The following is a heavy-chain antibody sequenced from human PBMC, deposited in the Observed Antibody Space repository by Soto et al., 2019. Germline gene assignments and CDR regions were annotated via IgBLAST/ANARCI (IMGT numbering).Heavy chain of an antibody. CDR3: ASSGYCSGGSCSYPQYYYYGMDV. CDR1: GGTFSSYA. Sequence: QVQLVQSEAEVQKPGSSVKVSCKASGGTFSSYAVSWVRQAPGQGLEWMGGIIPIFGTADYAQKFQGRVTITADESTSTAYMELSSLRSEDTAVYYCASSGYCSGGSCSYPQYYYYGMDVWGQGTTVTVSS. CDR2: IIPIFGTA. D-gene: IGHD2-15*01. J-gene: IGHJ6*02. V-gene: IGHV1-69*12.